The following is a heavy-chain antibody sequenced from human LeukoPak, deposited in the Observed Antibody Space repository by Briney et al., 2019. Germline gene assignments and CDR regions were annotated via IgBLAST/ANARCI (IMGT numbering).Heavy chain of an antibody. V-gene: IGHV3-49*04. CDR2: IRGKAYGGTT. Sequence: GGSLRLSCTASGFTFGDYAMSWVRQAPGKGLEWVGFIRGKAYGGTTEYAASVKDKFTISRHDSKSIACLQMNSLKTEDTAVYYCTRTTYDYVWGSYRYYYYYMDVWGKGTTVTVSS. CDR1: GFTFGDYA. CDR3: TRTTYDYVWGSYRYYYYYMDV. J-gene: IGHJ6*03. D-gene: IGHD3-16*02.